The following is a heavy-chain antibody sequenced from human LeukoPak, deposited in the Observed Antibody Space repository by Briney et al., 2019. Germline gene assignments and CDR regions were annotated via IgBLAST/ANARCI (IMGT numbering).Heavy chain of an antibody. D-gene: IGHD2-21*01. V-gene: IGHV4-34*01. CDR1: GGSFSGYY. CDR2: INHSGST. Sequence: PSETLSLTCAVYGGSFSGYYWSWIRQPPGKGLEWIGEINHSGSTNYNPSLKSPASISVDTSKNQFSLELRSVTAADTAVYYCAREVNAETPSADAFDLWGQGTIVTVSS. J-gene: IGHJ3*01. CDR3: AREVNAETPSADAFDL.